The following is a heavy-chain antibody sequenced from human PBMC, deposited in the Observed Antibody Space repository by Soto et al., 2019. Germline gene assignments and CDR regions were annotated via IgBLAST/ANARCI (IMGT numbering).Heavy chain of an antibody. CDR3: AKDSAGGEWLLSHYYYYGMDV. J-gene: IGHJ6*02. CDR1: GFTFSSYG. D-gene: IGHD3-3*01. Sequence: GGSLRLSCAASGFTFSSYGMHWVRQAPCKGREWGSVISYDGSNKYYADSVKGRFTISRDNSKNTLYLQMNSLRAEDTAVYYCAKDSAGGEWLLSHYYYYGMDVWGQGTTVTVSS. V-gene: IGHV3-30*18. CDR2: ISYDGSNK.